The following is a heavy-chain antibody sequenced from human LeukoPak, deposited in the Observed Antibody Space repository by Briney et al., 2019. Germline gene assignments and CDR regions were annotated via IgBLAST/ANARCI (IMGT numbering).Heavy chain of an antibody. CDR3: ARGGDYYRFDP. J-gene: IGHJ5*02. Sequence: GGSLRLFCAASGFTFSSYAMHWVRQAPGKGLEWVAVISYDGSNKYYADSVKGRFTISRDNSKNTLYLQMNSLRAEDTAVYYCARGGDYYRFDPWGQGTLVTVSS. CDR2: ISYDGSNK. CDR1: GFTFSSYA. D-gene: IGHD4-17*01. V-gene: IGHV3-30*04.